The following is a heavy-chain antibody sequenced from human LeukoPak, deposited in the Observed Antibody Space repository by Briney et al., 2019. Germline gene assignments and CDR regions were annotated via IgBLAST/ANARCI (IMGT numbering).Heavy chain of an antibody. J-gene: IGHJ4*02. CDR2: INHSGST. D-gene: IGHD2-2*01. V-gene: IGHV4-34*01. Sequence: SETLSLTCAVYGGSFSGYCWSWIRQPPGKGLEWIGEINHSGSTNYNPSLKSRVTISVDTSKNQFSLKLSSVTAADTAVYYCAPYCSSTSCPPAGDYWGQGTLVTVSS. CDR3: APYCSSTSCPPAGDY. CDR1: GGSFSGYC.